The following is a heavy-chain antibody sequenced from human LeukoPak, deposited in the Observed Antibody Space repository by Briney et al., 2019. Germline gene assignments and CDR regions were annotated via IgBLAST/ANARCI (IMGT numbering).Heavy chain of an antibody. CDR3: ARRVYSSSWVDY. J-gene: IGHJ4*02. D-gene: IGHD6-13*01. CDR1: GGSISSGDYY. V-gene: IGHV4-30-4*01. Sequence: SETLSLTCTVSGGSISSGDYYWSWIRQPPGKGLEWIGYIYYSGSTYYNPSLKSRVTISVDTSKNQFSLKLSSVTAADTAVYYCARRVYSSSWVDYWGQGTLVTVSS. CDR2: IYYSGST.